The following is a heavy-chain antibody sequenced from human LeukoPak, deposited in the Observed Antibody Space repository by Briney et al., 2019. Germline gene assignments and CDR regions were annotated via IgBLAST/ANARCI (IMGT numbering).Heavy chain of an antibody. J-gene: IGHJ5*02. Sequence: GASVKVSCKASGYTFTSYDINWVRQATGQELEWMGWMNPNSGNTGYAQKFQGRVTMTRNTSISTAYMELSSLRSDDTAVYYCAREPFQDSSSPWFDPWGQGTLVTVSS. V-gene: IGHV1-8*01. CDR3: AREPFQDSSSPWFDP. CDR2: MNPNSGNT. CDR1: GYTFTSYD. D-gene: IGHD6-6*01.